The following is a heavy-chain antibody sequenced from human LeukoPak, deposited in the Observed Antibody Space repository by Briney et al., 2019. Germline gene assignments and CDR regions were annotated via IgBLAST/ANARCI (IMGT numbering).Heavy chain of an antibody. D-gene: IGHD3-22*01. CDR1: GFTFSSYS. CDR3: ARDYYDSSGYYEEIDY. V-gene: IGHV3-48*01. J-gene: IGHJ4*02. CDR2: ISSSCSTI. Sequence: PGGSLRLSCAASGFTFSSYSMNWVRPAPGKGLEWVSYISSSCSTIYYADSVKGRFTISRDNAKNSLYLQMNSLRAEDTAVYYCARDYYDSSGYYEEIDYWGQGTLVTVSS.